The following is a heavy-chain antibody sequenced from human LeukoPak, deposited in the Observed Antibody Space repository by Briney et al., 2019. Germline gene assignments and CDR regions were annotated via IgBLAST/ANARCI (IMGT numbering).Heavy chain of an antibody. CDR1: GGSISNYY. CDR2: IYDTGST. D-gene: IGHD5-24*01. Sequence: SETLSLTCTVSGGSISNYYWAWIRQPPGKGLEWIGYIYDTGSTKYNPSLKSRLTISLHTSRNQFSLNLSSLTAADTAIYYCARVRNYHDAFDIWGQGRMVTVSS. CDR3: ARVRNYHDAFDI. V-gene: IGHV4-59*01. J-gene: IGHJ3*02.